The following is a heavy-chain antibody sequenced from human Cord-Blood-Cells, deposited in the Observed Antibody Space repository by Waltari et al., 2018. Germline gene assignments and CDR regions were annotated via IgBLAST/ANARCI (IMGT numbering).Heavy chain of an antibody. CDR1: GFTFSGSA. D-gene: IGHD3-9*01. CDR2: IRSKANSYAT. J-gene: IGHJ3*02. Sequence: EVQLVESGGGLVQPGGSLKPSCAASGFTFSGSAMPWVRQASGKGLGWVGRIRSKANSYATAYAASVKGRFTISRDDSKNTAYLQMNSLKTEDTAVYYCTRSYDILTGYYAFDIWGQGTMVTVSS. V-gene: IGHV3-73*02. CDR3: TRSYDILTGYYAFDI.